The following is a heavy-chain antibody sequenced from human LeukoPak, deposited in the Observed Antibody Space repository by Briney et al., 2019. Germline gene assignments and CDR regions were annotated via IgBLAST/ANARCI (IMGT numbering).Heavy chain of an antibody. V-gene: IGHV3-30*02. J-gene: IGHJ4*02. CDR2: IRHDGSHH. CDR1: GFGFSSYA. Sequence: GGSLRLSCAASGFGFSSYAMHWVRQAPGKGLEWVAFIRHDGSHHYHADSVKGRFTISRDNSKNTLYLVMNSLRAEDTAVYYCARATNSRIVVVVAASYYLDYWGQGTLVTVSS. CDR3: ARATNSRIVVVVAASYYLDY. D-gene: IGHD2-15*01.